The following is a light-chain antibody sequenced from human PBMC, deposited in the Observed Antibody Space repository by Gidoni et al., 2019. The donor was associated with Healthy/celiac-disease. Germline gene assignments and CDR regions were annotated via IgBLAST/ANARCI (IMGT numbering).Light chain of an antibody. V-gene: IGKV3-20*01. Sequence: EIVLTQSPGTLSLSPGERATLSCRASQSVSSSYLTWYQQPPGQAPWLLISGASSSATGIPDRFSGSGSATDFTLTISRLEPEDFAVYYCQHPEAFGGGTKVEIK. J-gene: IGKJ4*01. CDR1: QSVSSSY. CDR2: GAS. CDR3: QHPEA.